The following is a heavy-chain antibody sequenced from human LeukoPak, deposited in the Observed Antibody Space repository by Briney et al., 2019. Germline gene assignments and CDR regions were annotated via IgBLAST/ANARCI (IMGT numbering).Heavy chain of an antibody. CDR1: GFTFSMSA. J-gene: IGHJ4*02. CDR2: ITGDGGGT. V-gene: IGHV3-64*01. CDR3: ARGHNSLSGVGDC. Sequence: GGSLRLSCVASGFTFSMSAMHWVRQAPGKGLEYVAAITGDGGGTYYANSVKGRFTVSRDNSKNTLYLQMASRRSEDMGVYYCARGHNSLSGVGDCWGQGTLVTVSS. D-gene: IGHD1-14*01.